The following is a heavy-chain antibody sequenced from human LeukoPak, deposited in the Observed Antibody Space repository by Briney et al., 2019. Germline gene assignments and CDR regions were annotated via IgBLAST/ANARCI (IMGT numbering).Heavy chain of an antibody. CDR1: GFTFSSYA. CDR2: ISYDGSNK. V-gene: IGHV3-30-3*01. Sequence: PGGSLRLSCAASGFTFSSYAMHWVRQAPGKGLEWVAVISYDGSNKYYADSVKGRFTISRDNSKNTLYLQMNSLRAEDTAVYYCARDQLSRPGIAAAGILYFDYWGQGTLVTVSS. D-gene: IGHD6-13*01. J-gene: IGHJ4*02. CDR3: ARDQLSRPGIAAAGILYFDY.